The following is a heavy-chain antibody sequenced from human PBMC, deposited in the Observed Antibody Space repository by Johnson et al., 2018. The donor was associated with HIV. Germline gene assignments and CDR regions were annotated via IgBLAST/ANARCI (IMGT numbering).Heavy chain of an antibody. CDR1: RFTFSDYY. V-gene: IGHV3-11*04. D-gene: IGHD3-10*01. CDR2: ISSSGSTI. J-gene: IGHJ3*02. CDR3: ARDRLWFGESDAFDI. Sequence: QMLLVESGGGLVQPGGSLRLSCAASRFTFSDYYMSWIRQTPGKGLEWVSYISSSGSTIYYADSVKGRFTISRDNAKNSLYLQMNSLRAEDTAVYYCARDRLWFGESDAFDIWGQGTMVTVSS.